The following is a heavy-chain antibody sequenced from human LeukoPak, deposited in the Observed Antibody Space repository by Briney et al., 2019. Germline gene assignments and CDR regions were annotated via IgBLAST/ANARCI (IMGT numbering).Heavy chain of an antibody. CDR1: GFTFSSCA. CDR3: ARDRFYYDSSGPYHDAFDI. CDR2: ISGSGGST. Sequence: GGSLRLSCAASGFTFSSCAMTWVRQAPGKGLEWVSTISGSGGSTYYADSVKGRFTISRDNSKNTLYLQMNSLRAEDTAVYYCARDRFYYDSSGPYHDAFDIWGQGTMVTVSS. V-gene: IGHV3-23*01. D-gene: IGHD3-22*01. J-gene: IGHJ3*02.